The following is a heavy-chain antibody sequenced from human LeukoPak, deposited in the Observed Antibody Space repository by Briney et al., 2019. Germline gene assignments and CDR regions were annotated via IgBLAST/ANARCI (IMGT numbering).Heavy chain of an antibody. CDR3: AKDRVYHYDSSGYYSDY. J-gene: IGHJ4*02. D-gene: IGHD3-22*01. Sequence: GGSLRLSCAASGFTVSTNYMSWVRQAPGKGLEWVSVIYSGGTTYYADSVQGRFTISRDNSKNTLYLEMNSLRAEDTAVYYCAKDRVYHYDSSGYYSDYWGQGTLVTVSS. CDR2: IYSGGTT. V-gene: IGHV3-53*01. CDR1: GFTVSTNY.